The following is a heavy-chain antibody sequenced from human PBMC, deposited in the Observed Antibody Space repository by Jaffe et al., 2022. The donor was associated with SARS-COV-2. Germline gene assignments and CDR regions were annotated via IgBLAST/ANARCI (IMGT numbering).Heavy chain of an antibody. D-gene: IGHD3-16*01. CDR1: GFSFNSYW. CDR2: INGDGSST. V-gene: IGHV3-74*01. J-gene: IGHJ4*02. CDR3: ARVGGTTFI. Sequence: EVQLVESGGGLVQPGGSLRLSCAASGFSFNSYWMHWVRQAPGKGLEWVSRINGDGSSTTYADSMKGRFTISRDNAKNTLYLQMNSLRVEDTAVYYCARVGGTTFIWGQGTLVTVSS.